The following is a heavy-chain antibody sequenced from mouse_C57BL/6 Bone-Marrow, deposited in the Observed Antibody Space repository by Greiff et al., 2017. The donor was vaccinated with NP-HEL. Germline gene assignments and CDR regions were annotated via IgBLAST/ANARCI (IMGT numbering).Heavy chain of an antibody. J-gene: IGHJ4*01. D-gene: IGHD1-1*01. Sequence: EVQLQQSGAELVRPGASVKLSCTVSGFNIKDDYMHWVKQRPEQGLEWIGWIDPENGDTEYASKFQGKATITADTSSNTAYLQLSSLTSGDTAVYYCTTGGSSAYAMDYWGQGTSVTVSP. CDR1: GFNIKDDY. CDR3: TTGGSSAYAMDY. V-gene: IGHV14-4*01. CDR2: IDPENGDT.